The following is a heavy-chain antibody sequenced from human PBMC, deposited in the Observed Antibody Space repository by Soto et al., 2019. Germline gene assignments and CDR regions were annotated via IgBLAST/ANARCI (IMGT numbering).Heavy chain of an antibody. CDR2: IDPSDSYT. V-gene: IGHV5-10-1*01. J-gene: IGHJ6*02. CDR3: ASAPVGGIAAAGTGYYGMDV. D-gene: IGHD6-13*01. CDR1: GYSFTSYW. Sequence: GESLKISCKGSGYSFTSYWISWVRQMPGKGLEWMGRIDPSDSYTNYSPSFQGHVTISADKSISTAYLQWSSLKASDTAMYYCASAPVGGIAAAGTGYYGMDVWGQGITVTVSS.